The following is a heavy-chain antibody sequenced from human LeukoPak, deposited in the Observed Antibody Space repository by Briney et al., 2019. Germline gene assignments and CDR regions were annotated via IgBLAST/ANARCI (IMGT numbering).Heavy chain of an antibody. V-gene: IGHV1-2*02. J-gene: IGHJ4*02. CDR1: GYTFTGYY. CDR3: ARDQNFHGSGGYYGIDC. CDR2: INPNNGGT. D-gene: IGHD3-22*01. Sequence: EASVKVSCKASGYTFTGYYIHWVRQAPGQGLEWIGWINPNNGGTNYAQKFQDRVTMTRDTSISTAYMELSRLTSDDTAVYYCARDQNFHGSGGYYGIDCWGQGTLVTVPS.